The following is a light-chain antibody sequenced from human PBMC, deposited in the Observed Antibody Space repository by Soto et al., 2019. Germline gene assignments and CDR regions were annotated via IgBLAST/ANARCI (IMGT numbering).Light chain of an antibody. V-gene: IGKV1-5*03. Sequence: DIQMTQSPSTLSGSVGDRVTITCRASQTISSWLAWYQQKPGKAPKLLIYKASTLKSGVPSRFSGSGAGTAFTLSISSLPPDDFAPYSCQHYNSYSEAFGQGTKVELK. CDR1: QTISSW. CDR3: QHYNSYSEA. CDR2: KAS. J-gene: IGKJ1*01.